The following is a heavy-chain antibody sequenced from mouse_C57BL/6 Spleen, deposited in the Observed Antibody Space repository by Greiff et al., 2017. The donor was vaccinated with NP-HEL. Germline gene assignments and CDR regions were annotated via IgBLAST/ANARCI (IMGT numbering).Heavy chain of an antibody. CDR2: IYPSDSET. D-gene: IGHD4-1*01. CDR1: GYTFTSYW. J-gene: IGHJ2*01. V-gene: IGHV1-61*01. CDR3: ARGVGPVDY. Sequence: VQLQQPGAELVRPGSSVKLSCKASGYTFTSYWMDWVKQRPGQGLEWIGNIYPSDSETHYNQKFKDKATLTEDKSSSTAYMQLSSLTSEDAAVYDCARGVGPVDYWGQGTTLTVSS.